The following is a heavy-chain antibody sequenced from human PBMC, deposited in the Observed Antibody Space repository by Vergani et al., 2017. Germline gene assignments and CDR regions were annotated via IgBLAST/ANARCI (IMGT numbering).Heavy chain of an antibody. V-gene: IGHV4-31*03. Sequence: QVQLQESGPGLVKPSQTLSVTCTVSGGSISSGGYYWSWIRQHPGKGLEWTGYIYYSESTYYNPSLKSRVTISVETSKNQFSLKLSSVTAADTAVYYCARQYYDFWSGYYNGPGYYYYYMDVWGKGTTVTVSS. CDR2: IYYSEST. CDR1: GGSISSGGYY. J-gene: IGHJ6*03. CDR3: ARQYYDFWSGYYNGPGYYYYYMDV. D-gene: IGHD3-3*01.